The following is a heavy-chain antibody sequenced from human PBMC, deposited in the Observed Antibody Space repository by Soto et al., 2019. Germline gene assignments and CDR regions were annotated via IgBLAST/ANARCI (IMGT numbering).Heavy chain of an antibody. CDR3: ARQGIVVVVAATSFDY. Sequence: QLQLQESGPGLVKPSETLSLTCTVSGGSISSSSYYWGWIRQPPGKGLEWIGSIYYSGSTYYNPSVKSRVTISVDTSKNQFSLKLSSVTAADTAVYYCARQGIVVVVAATSFDYWGQGTLVTVSS. CDR2: IYYSGST. CDR1: GGSISSSSYY. J-gene: IGHJ4*02. D-gene: IGHD2-15*01. V-gene: IGHV4-39*01.